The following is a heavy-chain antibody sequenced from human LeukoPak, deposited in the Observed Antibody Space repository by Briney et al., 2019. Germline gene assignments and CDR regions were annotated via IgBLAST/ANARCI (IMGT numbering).Heavy chain of an antibody. J-gene: IGHJ3*02. CDR2: IHYSGST. CDR1: GGSISSDNYY. D-gene: IGHD3-22*01. V-gene: IGHV4-30-4*01. CDR3: AVTYYYDSSGYYSVAFDI. Sequence: PSQTLSLTCTVSGGSISSDNYYWSWIRQPPGKGLEWIGYIHYSGSTYYSPSLKSRVTISLDTSKNQFSLKLSSVTAADTAVYYCAVTYYYDSSGYYSVAFDIWGQGTMVTVSS.